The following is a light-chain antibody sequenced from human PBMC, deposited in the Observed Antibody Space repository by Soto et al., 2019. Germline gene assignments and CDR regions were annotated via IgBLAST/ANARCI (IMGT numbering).Light chain of an antibody. Sequence: EIVLTQSPGTLSFSPGETATLSCRSNQRVSDSYLAWYQQKPGQAPRLLVYGASRTAAGIPDRFSGSGSAIDFTLTITRLEPEDFAVYFCQQFDTSPYTFGQGTKLEIK. J-gene: IGKJ2*01. CDR1: QRVSDSY. CDR3: QQFDTSPYT. V-gene: IGKV3-20*01. CDR2: GAS.